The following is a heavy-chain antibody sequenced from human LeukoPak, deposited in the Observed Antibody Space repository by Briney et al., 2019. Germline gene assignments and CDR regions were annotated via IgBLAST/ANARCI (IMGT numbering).Heavy chain of an antibody. CDR3: AKENDFWSGYPGGLFDY. Sequence: TGGSLRLSCAASGFTFSSYAMSWVRQAPGKGLEWVSAISGSGGSTYYADSVKGRFTISRDNSKNTLYLQMNSLRAEDTAVYYCAKENDFWSGYPGGLFDYWGQGTLVTVSS. J-gene: IGHJ4*02. CDR2: ISGSGGST. D-gene: IGHD3-3*01. V-gene: IGHV3-23*01. CDR1: GFTFSSYA.